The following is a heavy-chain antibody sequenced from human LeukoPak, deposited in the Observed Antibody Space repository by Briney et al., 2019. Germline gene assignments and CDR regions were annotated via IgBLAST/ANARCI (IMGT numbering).Heavy chain of an antibody. D-gene: IGHD3-3*01. V-gene: IGHV3-23*01. Sequence: PGRSLRLSCAASGFTFSSYAMSWVRQAPGKGLEWVSAISGSGGSTYYADSVKGRFTISRDNSKNTLYLQMNSLRAEDTAVYYCAKESDYDFWSGYYPYPDYWGQGTLVTVSS. CDR3: AKESDYDFWSGYYPYPDY. CDR1: GFTFSSYA. CDR2: ISGSGGST. J-gene: IGHJ4*02.